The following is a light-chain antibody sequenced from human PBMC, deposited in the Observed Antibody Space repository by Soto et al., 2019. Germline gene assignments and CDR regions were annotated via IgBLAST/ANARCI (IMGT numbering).Light chain of an antibody. CDR3: SSYTSSSTLL. Sequence: QSALTQPASVSGSPGQSITISCTGTSSDVGGYNYVSWYQHHPGKAPKLIIYDVSNRPSGVSDRFSGSKSGNTASLTISGLQAEDEADYYCSSYTSSSTLLFGGGTQLTV. V-gene: IGLV2-14*03. CDR2: DVS. CDR1: SSDVGGYNY. J-gene: IGLJ2*01.